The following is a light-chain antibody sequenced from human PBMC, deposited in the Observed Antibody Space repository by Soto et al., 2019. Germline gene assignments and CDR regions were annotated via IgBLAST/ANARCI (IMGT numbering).Light chain of an antibody. J-gene: IGKJ5*01. CDR3: QQRSNWPPLT. CDR2: DAS. V-gene: IGKV3-11*01. Sequence: EIVLTQSPATLSLSPGQRATLCCRASQSVSSYLAWYQQKPGQAPRLLIYDASNRATGIPARFSGSGSGTDFTLPIISLEPPDFSVYYCQQRSNWPPLTFGQGTRLEIK. CDR1: QSVSSY.